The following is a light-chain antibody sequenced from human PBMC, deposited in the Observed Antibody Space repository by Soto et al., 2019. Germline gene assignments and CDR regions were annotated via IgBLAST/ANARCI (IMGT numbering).Light chain of an antibody. CDR3: QQYNNWPRT. V-gene: IGKV3-15*01. CDR2: GAS. CDR1: QSVSSN. Sequence: EIVMTQSPATLSVAAGERATLSCRASQSVSSNLAWYQQKPGQAPRLLIYGASTRATGIPARFSGSGSGTEFTLTISSLQYEDFAVYYCQQYNNWPRTFGGGTKVEIK. J-gene: IGKJ4*01.